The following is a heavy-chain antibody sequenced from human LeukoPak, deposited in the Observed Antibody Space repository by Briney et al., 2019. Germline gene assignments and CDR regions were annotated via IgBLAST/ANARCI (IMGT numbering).Heavy chain of an antibody. V-gene: IGHV4-59*01. CDR3: ARLITGTTGGVFDI. J-gene: IGHJ3*02. CDR2: IYYSGST. CDR1: GGSISSYY. D-gene: IGHD1-20*01. Sequence: SETLSLTCTVSGGSISSYYWSWIRQPPGKGLEWIGYIYYSGSTNYNPSLKSRVTISVDTSKNQFSLKLSSVTAADTAVYYCARLITGTTGGVFDIWGQGTMVTVSS.